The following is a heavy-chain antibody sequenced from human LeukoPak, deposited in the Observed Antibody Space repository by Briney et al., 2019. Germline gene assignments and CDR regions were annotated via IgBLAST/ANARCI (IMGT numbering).Heavy chain of an antibody. CDR3: ARDLGSGYCYFDY. CDR1: GGSISSGVYY. V-gene: IGHV4-31*03. D-gene: IGHD3-22*01. J-gene: IGHJ4*02. CDR2: IYYSGST. Sequence: SETLSLTCTVSGGSISSGVYYWSWIRQHPGKGLEWIGYIYYSGSTYYNPSLKSRVTISVDTSKNQFSLKLSSVTAADTAVYYCARDLGSGYCYFDYWGQGTLVTVSS.